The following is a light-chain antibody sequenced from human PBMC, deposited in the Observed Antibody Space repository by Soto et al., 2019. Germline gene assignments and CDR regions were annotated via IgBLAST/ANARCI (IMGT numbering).Light chain of an antibody. V-gene: IGKV1-39*01. CDR3: QQSYNVLSWT. CDR1: QSIGSY. Sequence: DIQMTQSPSSLSASVGDRVTITCRASQSIGSYLNWYRQKPGKAPELLIYAASKLQRGFPSRFRGSGSGTDFTLTISSLQPEDFASYYCQQSYNVLSWTFGQGTKVDIK. J-gene: IGKJ1*01. CDR2: AAS.